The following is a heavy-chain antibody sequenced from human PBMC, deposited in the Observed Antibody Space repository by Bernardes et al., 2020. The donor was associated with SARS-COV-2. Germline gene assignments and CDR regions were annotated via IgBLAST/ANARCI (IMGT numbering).Heavy chain of an antibody. V-gene: IGHV4-39*01. J-gene: IGHJ5*02. CDR1: GGSISSSSYY. CDR3: ARAPVRSRGLYSYGLAGWFDP. D-gene: IGHD5-18*01. Sequence: SETLSLTCTVSGGSISSSSYYWGWIRQPPGKGLEWIGSIYYSGSTYYNPSLKSRVTISVDTSKNQFSLKLSSVTAADTAVYYCARAPVRSRGLYSYGLAGWFDPWGQGTLVTVSS. CDR2: IYYSGST.